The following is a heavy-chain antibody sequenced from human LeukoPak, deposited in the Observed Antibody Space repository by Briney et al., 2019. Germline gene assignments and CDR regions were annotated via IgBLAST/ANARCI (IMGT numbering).Heavy chain of an antibody. CDR1: GGSIRSGSYH. J-gene: IGHJ4*02. CDR3: ARDRGSGYSYAYGDFDY. CDR2: IYSSGGT. D-gene: IGHD5-18*01. V-gene: IGHV4-61*02. Sequence: LSLTCTVSGGSIRSGSYHWSWIRQPAGRGLEWIGRIYSSGGTNYNPSLKSLVTISVDTSKNQFSLKLSSVTAADTAVYYCARDRGSGYSYAYGDFDYWGQGTLVTVSS.